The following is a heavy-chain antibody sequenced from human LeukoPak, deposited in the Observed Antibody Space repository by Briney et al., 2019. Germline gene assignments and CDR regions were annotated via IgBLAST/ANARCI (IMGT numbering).Heavy chain of an antibody. CDR3: ARYIVVVPAAPLTAFDI. CDR1: GGSISSSSYY. D-gene: IGHD2-2*01. CDR2: IYYSGST. V-gene: IGHV4-39*01. J-gene: IGHJ3*02. Sequence: SETLSLTCTVSGGSISSSSYYWGCIRQPPGKGLEWIGSIYYSGSTYYNPSLKSRVTISVDTSKNQFSLKLSSVTAADTAVYYCARYIVVVPAAPLTAFDIWGQGTMVTVSS.